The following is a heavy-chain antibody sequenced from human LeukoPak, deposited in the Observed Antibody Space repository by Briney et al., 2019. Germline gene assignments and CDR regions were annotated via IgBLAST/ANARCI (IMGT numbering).Heavy chain of an antibody. CDR1: GGSISSGGYY. CDR2: IYYSGST. D-gene: IGHD6-6*01. J-gene: IGHJ4*02. CDR3: ARVGGIAARSIDY. Sequence: SETLSLTCTVSGGSISSGGYYWSWIRQHPGKDLEWIGYIYYSGSTYYNPSLKSRVTISVDTSKNQFSLKLSSVTAADTAVYYCARVGGIAARSIDYWGQGTLVTVSS. V-gene: IGHV4-31*03.